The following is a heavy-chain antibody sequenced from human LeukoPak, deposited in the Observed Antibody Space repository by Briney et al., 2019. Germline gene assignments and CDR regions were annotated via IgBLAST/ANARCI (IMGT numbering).Heavy chain of an antibody. V-gene: IGHV3-23*01. CDR1: GFTFSSYS. J-gene: IGHJ4*02. CDR2: INYSGGST. Sequence: GGSLRLSCAASGFTFSSYSMNWVRQAPGKGLEWVSGINYSGGSTYSANSAKGRFTISRDNSKNTLYLQMNSLRAEDTAVYYCAKGGSSYSYGSSGALDYWGQGALVTVSS. CDR3: AKGGSSYSYGSSGALDY. D-gene: IGHD5-18*01.